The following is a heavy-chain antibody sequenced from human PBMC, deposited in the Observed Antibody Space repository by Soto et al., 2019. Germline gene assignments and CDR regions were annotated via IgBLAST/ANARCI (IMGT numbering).Heavy chain of an antibody. J-gene: IGHJ4*02. CDR1: GFSLSSTRVA. D-gene: IGHD6-19*01. V-gene: IGHV2-5*02. CDR2: IYWDDDK. Sequence: QITLKESGPTLVKPTQTLTLTCTFSGFSLSSTRVAVGWIRHPPGKALEWLALIYWDDDKRYSPLLKSRLTITKDTSKNQVVLTMTNMDPVDTATYYCAHSVVAGLGYYFDYWGQGTLVTVSS. CDR3: AHSVVAGLGYYFDY.